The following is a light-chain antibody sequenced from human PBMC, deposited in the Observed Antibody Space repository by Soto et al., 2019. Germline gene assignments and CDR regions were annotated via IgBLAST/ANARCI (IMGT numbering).Light chain of an antibody. Sequence: EIMLTQSPGTLSLSPGEIATLSCRASQSVSNNYLAWYQQKPGQAPRLLIYGASNRATGIPARFSGSGSGADFTLTISSLEPEDFAVYYCQQYGSSPWTFGHGTKVDI. CDR1: QSVSNNY. CDR2: GAS. J-gene: IGKJ1*01. V-gene: IGKV3-20*01. CDR3: QQYGSSPWT.